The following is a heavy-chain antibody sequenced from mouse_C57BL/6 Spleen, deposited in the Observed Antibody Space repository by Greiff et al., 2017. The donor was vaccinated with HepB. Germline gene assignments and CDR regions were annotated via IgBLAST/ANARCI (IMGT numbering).Heavy chain of an antibody. CDR1: GYSITSGYY. D-gene: IGHD4-1*01. Sequence: LMESGPGLVKPSQSLSLTCSVTGYSITSGYYWNWIRQFPGNKLEWMGYISYDGSNNYNPSLKNRISITRDTSKNQFFLKLNSVTTEDTATYYCARRRGTGTFAYWGQGTLVTVSA. V-gene: IGHV3-6*01. CDR3: ARRRGTGTFAY. J-gene: IGHJ3*01. CDR2: ISYDGSN.